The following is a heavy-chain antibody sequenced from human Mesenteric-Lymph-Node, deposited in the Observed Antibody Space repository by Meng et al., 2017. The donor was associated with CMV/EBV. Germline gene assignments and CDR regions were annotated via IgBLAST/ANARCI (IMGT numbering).Heavy chain of an antibody. J-gene: IGHJ6*02. D-gene: IGHD6-13*01. CDR1: GFIFGSYS. CDR3: ARDQGSSPYYHYAFDV. CDR2: ISSGGGSI. V-gene: IGHV3-21*01. Sequence: GGSLRLSCVSSGFIFGSYSMNWVRQAPGKGLEWVSSISSGGGSIYYADSVKGRFTISRDYAKNSLYLQMNSLRVDDTAVYFCARDQGSSPYYHYAFDVWGQGTTVTVSS.